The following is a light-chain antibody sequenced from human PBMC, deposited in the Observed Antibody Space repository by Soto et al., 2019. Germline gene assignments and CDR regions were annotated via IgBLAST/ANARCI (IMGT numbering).Light chain of an antibody. CDR3: QQYDEWPPYT. CDR1: QSVNNN. V-gene: IGKV3-15*01. Sequence: EIVMTQSPATLSVSPGERATLSCRASQSVNNNLAWYQQKPGQAPRLVIYAASSRATGIPARFSGSGSGTDFTLTISSLQSEDFAVYYCQQYDEWPPYTFGQGTKLEVK. CDR2: AAS. J-gene: IGKJ2*01.